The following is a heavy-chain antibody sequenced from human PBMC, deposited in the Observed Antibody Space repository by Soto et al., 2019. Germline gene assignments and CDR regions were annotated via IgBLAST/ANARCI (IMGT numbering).Heavy chain of an antibody. CDR1: GASVSSKSAA. V-gene: IGHV6-1*01. CDR2: TYYRSKWYN. J-gene: IGHJ6*04. Sequence: PSLTCAISGASVSSKSAAWNCIRQSPSRGLEWLGRTYYRSKWYNDYAVSVKSRITINPDTSKNQFSLHLNSVTPEDTAVYYCGTFLSTTSPDVWGEGTTVTVSS. CDR3: GTFLSTTSPDV. D-gene: IGHD2-2*01.